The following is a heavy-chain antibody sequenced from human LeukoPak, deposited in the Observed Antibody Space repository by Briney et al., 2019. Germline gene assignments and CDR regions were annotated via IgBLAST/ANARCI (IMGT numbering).Heavy chain of an antibody. V-gene: IGHV3-7*01. Sequence: GGSLRLSCAASGFTFSSYRMSWVRQAPGKGLEWVANIKQDGSEKYYVDSVKGRFTISRDNAKNSLFLLMNGLRAEDTAVYYCARDPRYTSSWFDQWGQGTLVTVPS. CDR3: ARDPRYTSSWFDQ. J-gene: IGHJ5*02. CDR1: GFTFSSYR. CDR2: IKQDGSEK. D-gene: IGHD6-13*01.